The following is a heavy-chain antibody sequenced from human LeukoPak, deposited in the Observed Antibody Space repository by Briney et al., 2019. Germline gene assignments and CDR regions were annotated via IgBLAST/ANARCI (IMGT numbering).Heavy chain of an antibody. CDR3: ASLFSNYYGSGRYQTYNYYYYMDV. V-gene: IGHV4-39*01. Sequence: SETLSLTCTVSGVSISSSNSYWGWIRQPPGKGLEWIGSIYYSGNTYYNASLKSQVSISIDTSKNQFSLKLSSVTAADTAVYYCASLFSNYYGSGRYQTYNYYYYMDVWGKGTTVTISS. D-gene: IGHD3-10*01. J-gene: IGHJ6*03. CDR1: GVSISSSNSY. CDR2: IYYSGNT.